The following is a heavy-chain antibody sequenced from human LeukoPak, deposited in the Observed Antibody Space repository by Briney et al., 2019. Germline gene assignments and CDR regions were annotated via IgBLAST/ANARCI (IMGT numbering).Heavy chain of an antibody. CDR3: AKDRGPYVGIDSNWFDP. Sequence: GGSLRLSCTASGFTFKLYAMTWVRQAPGKGLEWVSGIGGSGDGTHYTHSVKGRFTISRDNSKNTLYLQMNSLRAEDTAVYYCAKDRGPYVGIDSNWFDPWGQGTLVIVSS. CDR1: GFTFKLYA. V-gene: IGHV3-23*01. CDR2: IGGSGDGT. D-gene: IGHD3-10*02. J-gene: IGHJ5*02.